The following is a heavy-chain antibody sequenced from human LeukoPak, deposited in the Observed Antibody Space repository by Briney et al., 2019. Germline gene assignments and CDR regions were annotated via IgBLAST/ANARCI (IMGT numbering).Heavy chain of an antibody. CDR3: ARWGWQQLVDY. CDR1: GYSISSGYY. D-gene: IGHD6-13*01. CDR2: IYHSGST. V-gene: IGHV4-38-2*02. J-gene: IGHJ4*02. Sequence: PSETLSLTCTVSGYSISSGYYWGWIRQPPGKGLEWIGSIYHSGSTYYNPSLKSRVTISVDTSKNQFSLKLSSVTAADTAVYYCARWGWQQLVDYWGQGTLVTVSS.